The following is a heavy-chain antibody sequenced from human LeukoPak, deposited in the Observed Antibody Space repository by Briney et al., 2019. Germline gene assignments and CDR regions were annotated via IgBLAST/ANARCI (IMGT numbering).Heavy chain of an antibody. D-gene: IGHD2-15*01. V-gene: IGHV1-18*04. Sequence: ASVKVSCKASGYTFTGYYLHWVRQAPGQGLEWMGWISAYNGNTNYAQKLQGRVTMTTDTSTSTAYMELRSLRSDDTAVYYCARVRRYCSGGSCYSDASIYFDYWGQGTLVTVSS. CDR2: ISAYNGNT. J-gene: IGHJ4*02. CDR3: ARVRRYCSGGSCYSDASIYFDY. CDR1: GYTFTGYY.